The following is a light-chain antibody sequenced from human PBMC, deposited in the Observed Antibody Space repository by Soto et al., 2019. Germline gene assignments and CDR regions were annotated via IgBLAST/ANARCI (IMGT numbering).Light chain of an antibody. CDR2: RNN. CDR3: AAWEDTLSTVL. J-gene: IGLJ2*01. CDR1: SSNIVSKS. V-gene: IGLV1-47*01. Sequence: QSVLTQPPSASGTPGQRVSISCSGGSSNIVSKSVFLYQQLPGPAPKLLIYRNNQRPSGVPDRFSGSNSGTSAFLAISGLRSEDEADYSCAAWEDTLSTVLFGGGTKLTV.